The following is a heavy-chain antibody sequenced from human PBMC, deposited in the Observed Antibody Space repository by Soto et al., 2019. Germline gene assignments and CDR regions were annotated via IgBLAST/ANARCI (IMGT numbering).Heavy chain of an antibody. CDR1: GFTYLSYG. CDR2: ISYDGSNK. CDR3: AKEKTPTIIVATHLDY. Sequence: GGSLRLSCAASGFTYLSYGTHWFRHTPGKGLEWVAVISYDGSNKYYADSVKGRFTISRDNSKNTLYLQMNSLRAEDTAVYYCAKEKTPTIIVATHLDYWGQGTLVTVSS. D-gene: IGHD5-12*01. J-gene: IGHJ4*02. V-gene: IGHV3-30*18.